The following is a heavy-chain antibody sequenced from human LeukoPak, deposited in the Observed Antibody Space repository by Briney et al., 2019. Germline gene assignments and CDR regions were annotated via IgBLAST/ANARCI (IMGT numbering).Heavy chain of an antibody. J-gene: IGHJ6*02. CDR2: ISYDGSNK. CDR3: AKEGAAVAGPYSYGMDV. Sequence: GGSLRLSCAASGFTFSSYAMHWVRQAPGKGLEWVAVISYDGSNKYYADSVKGRFTISRDNSKNTLYLQMNSLRAEDTAVYYCAKEGAAVAGPYSYGMDVWGQGTTVTVSS. D-gene: IGHD6-19*01. V-gene: IGHV3-30-3*01. CDR1: GFTFSSYA.